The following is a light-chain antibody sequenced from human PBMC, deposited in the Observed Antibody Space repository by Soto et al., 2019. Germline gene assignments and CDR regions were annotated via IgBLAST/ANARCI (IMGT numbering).Light chain of an antibody. CDR1: SSNIGSNI. J-gene: IGLJ2*01. V-gene: IGLV1-44*01. CDR3: AAWDDSLDGVL. Sequence: QSVLTQPPSASGTPGQSVTISCSGSSSNIGSNIVNWYQHLPGAAPKLLIYNDNHQPSGVPDRFSGSKSGTSASLAIRGLQSDDEADYYCAAWDDSLDGVLFGGGTKVTVL. CDR2: NDN.